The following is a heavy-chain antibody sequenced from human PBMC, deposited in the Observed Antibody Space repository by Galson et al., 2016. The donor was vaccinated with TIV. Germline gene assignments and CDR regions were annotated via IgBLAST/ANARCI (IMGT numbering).Heavy chain of an antibody. CDR1: GVTFSSYA. CDR2: LIPMFGIT. D-gene: IGHD2/OR15-2a*01. J-gene: IGHJ6*03. V-gene: IGHV1-69*01. Sequence: SVKVSCKASGVTFSSYAISWVRQAPGQGLEWMGGLIPMFGITNYAQRFQGRVTITEDGSTSTAYMELSSLRSEDTAVYYCARSNSYNFYYMAVWGQGTTVTVSS. CDR3: ARSNSYNFYYMAV.